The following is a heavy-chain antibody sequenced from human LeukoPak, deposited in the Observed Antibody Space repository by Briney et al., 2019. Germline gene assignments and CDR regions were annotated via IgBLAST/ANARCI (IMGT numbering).Heavy chain of an antibody. CDR3: ARVGLRGSYQLSD. J-gene: IGHJ4*02. CDR2: INPNSGGT. V-gene: IGHV1-2*02. D-gene: IGHD1-26*01. Sequence: ASLKVSCKASGYTCTGYYMHWVRQAPGQGLQWMGWINPNSGGTNYGQKFHGRVTMTRETSISTAYMWRSRVGCDNTALYFCARVGLRGSYQLSDWGQGTLVTVSS. CDR1: GYTCTGYY.